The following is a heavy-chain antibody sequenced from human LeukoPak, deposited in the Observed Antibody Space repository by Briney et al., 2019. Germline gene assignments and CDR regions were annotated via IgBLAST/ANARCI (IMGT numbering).Heavy chain of an antibody. V-gene: IGHV3-23*01. CDR3: ISDLCGRDDQ. CDR1: GITLSNYG. Sequence: GGSLRLSCAVSGITLSNYGMSWIRQAPGKGLEWVAGISGSGGSTYYADSVKGRFTISRDNAKDTLYLQMSSLRDEDTAVYYCISDLCGRDDQWGRGTLVTVSS. J-gene: IGHJ5*02. D-gene: IGHD1-1*01. CDR2: ISGSGGST.